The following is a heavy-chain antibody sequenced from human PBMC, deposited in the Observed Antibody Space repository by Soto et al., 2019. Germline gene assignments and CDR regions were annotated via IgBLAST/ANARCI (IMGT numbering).Heavy chain of an antibody. Sequence: ASVKVSCKASGGTFSSYTISWVRQAPGQGLEWMGRIIPILGIANYAQKFQGRVTITADKSTSTAYMELSSLRSEDTAVYYCARGRTTVMGYYYYYMDVWGKGTTVTVSS. CDR3: ARGRTTVMGYYYYYMDV. CDR2: IIPILGIA. CDR1: GGTFSSYT. V-gene: IGHV1-69*02. D-gene: IGHD4-17*01. J-gene: IGHJ6*03.